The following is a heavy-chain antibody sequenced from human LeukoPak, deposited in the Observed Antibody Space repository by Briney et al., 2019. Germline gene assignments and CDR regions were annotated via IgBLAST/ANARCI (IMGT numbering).Heavy chain of an antibody. D-gene: IGHD3-10*01. CDR1: GGTFSSYA. CDR2: IIPIFGTA. V-gene: IGHV1-69*06. J-gene: IGHJ5*02. CDR3: ARDLVRGVKYNWFDP. Sequence: ASVKVSCKASGGTFSSYAIGWVRQAPGQGLEWMGGIIPIFGTANYAQKFQGRVTITADKSTSTAYMELSSLRSEDTAVYYCARDLVRGVKYNWFDPWGQGTLVTVSS.